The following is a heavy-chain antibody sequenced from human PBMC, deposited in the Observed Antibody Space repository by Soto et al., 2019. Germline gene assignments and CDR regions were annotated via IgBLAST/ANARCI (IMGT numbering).Heavy chain of an antibody. CDR3: AREGVAPYYYYGMDV. CDR2: ISTYNGDT. Sequence: ASVKVSCKASGYTFTRSGISWVRQAPGQGLEWMGWISTYNGDTNYAQTFQDRVTMTTDTSTSTVHMEVRSLRSDDTAVYYCAREGVAPYYYYGMDVWGQGTPVTV. J-gene: IGHJ6*02. V-gene: IGHV1-18*01. D-gene: IGHD5-12*01. CDR1: GYTFTRSG.